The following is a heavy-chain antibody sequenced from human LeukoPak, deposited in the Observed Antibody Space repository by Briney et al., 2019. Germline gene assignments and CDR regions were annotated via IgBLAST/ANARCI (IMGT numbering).Heavy chain of an antibody. D-gene: IGHD6-19*01. Sequence: PGGSLRLSCAASGFTFSSYGMHWVRQAPGKGLEWVAVIWYDGSNKYYADSVKGRFTISRDNSKNTLYQQMNSLRAEDTAVYYCARTRLASNWFDPWGQGTLVTVSS. V-gene: IGHV3-33*01. CDR2: IWYDGSNK. J-gene: IGHJ5*02. CDR1: GFTFSSYG. CDR3: ARTRLASNWFDP.